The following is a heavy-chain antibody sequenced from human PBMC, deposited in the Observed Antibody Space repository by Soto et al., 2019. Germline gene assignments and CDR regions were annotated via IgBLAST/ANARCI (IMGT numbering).Heavy chain of an antibody. CDR3: ASHDYAHYGMDV. CDR1: GASISSGDYY. Sequence: PSETLSLTCNVSGASISSGDYYWSWIRQPPGKGLEWIGYIYYSGSTYYNTSLKSRVTISVDTSKNQFSLKLSSVTAADTAVYYCASHDYAHYGMDVWGQGTTVTVSS. CDR2: IYYSGST. V-gene: IGHV4-30-4*01. D-gene: IGHD3-16*01. J-gene: IGHJ6*02.